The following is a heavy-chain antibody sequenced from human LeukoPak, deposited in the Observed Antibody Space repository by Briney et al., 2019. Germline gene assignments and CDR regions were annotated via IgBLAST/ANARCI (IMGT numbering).Heavy chain of an antibody. CDR2: INPNSGGT. J-gene: IGHJ5*02. CDR1: GYTFTGYY. V-gene: IGHV1-2*02. D-gene: IGHD3-3*01. CDR3: ARGYGDTIFGVVKWFDP. Sequence: ASVKVSCKASGYTFTGYYMHWVRQAPGQGLEWMGWINPNSGGTNYAQKFQGRVTMTRDTSISTAYMELSRLRSDDTAVYYCARGYGDTIFGVVKWFDPWGQGTLVTVSS.